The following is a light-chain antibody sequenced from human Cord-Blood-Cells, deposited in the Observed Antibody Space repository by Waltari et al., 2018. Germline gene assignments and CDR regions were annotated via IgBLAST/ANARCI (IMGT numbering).Light chain of an antibody. J-gene: IGLJ1*01. CDR3: SSYTSSSTYV. CDR2: DVS. V-gene: IGLV2-14*01. CDR1: SSDVGGYNY. Sequence: QSALTQPASVSGSPGQSITIPCTGTSSDVGGYNYVSCYQQHPGKAPKLMIYDVSNRPSGVSNRFSGSKSGNTASLTISGLQAEDEADYYCSSYTSSSTYVFGTGTKVTVL.